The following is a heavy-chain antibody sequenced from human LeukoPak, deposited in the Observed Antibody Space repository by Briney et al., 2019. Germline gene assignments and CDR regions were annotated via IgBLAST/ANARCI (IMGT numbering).Heavy chain of an antibody. CDR2: IGTAGDT. V-gene: IGHV3-13*01. D-gene: IGHD2-2*01. CDR1: GFTFSSYD. Sequence: GGSLRLSCAASGFTFSSYDMHWVRQATGKGLEWVSAIGTAGDTYYPGSVKGRFTISRENAKNSLYPQMNSLRAGDTAVYYCARGPRDCSSTSCLLLDYWGQGTLVTVSS. J-gene: IGHJ4*02. CDR3: ARGPRDCSSTSCLLLDY.